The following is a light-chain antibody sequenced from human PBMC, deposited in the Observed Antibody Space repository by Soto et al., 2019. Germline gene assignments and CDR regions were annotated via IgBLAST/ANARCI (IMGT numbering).Light chain of an antibody. J-gene: IGKJ1*01. Sequence: EIVLTQSPGTLSLSLGERATLSCRASQSVSNNFLAWYQQKPGLAPRLLIYGASSRATGIPDRFSGSGSGTDFTLTISRLETEDFGVYYCQQYATSPPRTFGQGTKVDIK. CDR3: QQYATSPPRT. V-gene: IGKV3-20*01. CDR2: GAS. CDR1: QSVSNNF.